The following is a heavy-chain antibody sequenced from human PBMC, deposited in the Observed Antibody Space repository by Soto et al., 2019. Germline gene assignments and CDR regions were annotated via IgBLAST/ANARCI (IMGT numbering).Heavy chain of an antibody. Sequence: SETLSLTCTVSGDSISSRSFNWGWIRQPPGKGLEWIASIYYGGSTYYNPSLRSRVTISVDTSKNRFSLTLNSVTAADTAVYYCYGDTTAVMDFWGEGTTVTVAS. CDR3: YGDTTAVMDF. J-gene: IGHJ6*03. D-gene: IGHD4-17*01. V-gene: IGHV4-39*02. CDR2: IYYGGST. CDR1: GDSISSRSFN.